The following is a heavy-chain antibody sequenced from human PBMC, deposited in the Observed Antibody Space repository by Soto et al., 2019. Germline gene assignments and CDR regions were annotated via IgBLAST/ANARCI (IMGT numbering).Heavy chain of an antibody. Sequence: ASVKVSCKASGYTFTSYGISWVRQAPGQGLEWMGWISAYNGNTNYAQKLQGRVTMTTDTSTSTAYMELRSLRSDDTAVYYCARYLSPYDILTASPSYAFDIWGQGTMVTVSS. V-gene: IGHV1-18*01. CDR3: ARYLSPYDILTASPSYAFDI. CDR1: GYTFTSYG. CDR2: ISAYNGNT. J-gene: IGHJ3*02. D-gene: IGHD3-9*01.